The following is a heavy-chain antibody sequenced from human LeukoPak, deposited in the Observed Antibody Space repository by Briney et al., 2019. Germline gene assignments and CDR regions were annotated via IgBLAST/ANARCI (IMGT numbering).Heavy chain of an antibody. CDR3: ARGYDFWSGSDYYYYMDV. J-gene: IGHJ6*03. V-gene: IGHV4-59*01. D-gene: IGHD3-3*01. CDR1: GGSISSYN. CDR2: IYYSGST. Sequence: SETLSLTPTVSGGSISSYNWSCIRQPPRKGLEWIGYIYYSGSTNYNPSLKSRVTISVDTSKNQFSLKLSSVTAADTAVYYCARGYDFWSGSDYYYYMDVWGKGTTVTVSS.